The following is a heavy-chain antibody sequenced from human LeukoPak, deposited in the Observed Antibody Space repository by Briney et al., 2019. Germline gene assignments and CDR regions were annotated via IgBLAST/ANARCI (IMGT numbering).Heavy chain of an antibody. V-gene: IGHV3-11*04. CDR2: ISSSGSTI. CDR1: GFTFSDYY. J-gene: IGHJ3*02. Sequence: GGSLRLSCAASGFTFSDYYMSWIRQAPGKGLEWVLYISSSGSTIYYADSVKGRFTISRDNAKNSLYLQMNSLRAEDTAVYYCARDPQPDYYYDSSRRFMPGIWGQGTMVTVSS. CDR3: ARDPQPDYYYDSSRRFMPGI. D-gene: IGHD3-22*01.